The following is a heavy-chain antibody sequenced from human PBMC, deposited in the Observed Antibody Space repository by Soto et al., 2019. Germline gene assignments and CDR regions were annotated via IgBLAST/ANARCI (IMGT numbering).Heavy chain of an antibody. Sequence: GGSLRLSCVASDFTVSGNYMSWVRQAPGKGLEWVAVIHSGGNTYFADSVRGRFIISRDNPKNKVYLHISSLRAEDTAVYYCAREGSRETRGKQQLGIGDYMDVWGKGTTVTVSS. J-gene: IGHJ6*03. D-gene: IGHD6-13*01. CDR3: AREGSRETRGKQQLGIGDYMDV. CDR2: IHSGGNT. CDR1: DFTVSGNY. V-gene: IGHV3-66*01.